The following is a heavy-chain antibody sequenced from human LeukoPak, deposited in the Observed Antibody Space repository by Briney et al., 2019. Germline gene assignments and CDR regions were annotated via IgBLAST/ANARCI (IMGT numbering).Heavy chain of an antibody. CDR3: ARVSGSYGY. CDR2: MNPNSGNT. CDR1: GYTFTNYD. Sequence: ASVKVSCKASGYTFTNYDINWVRQATGQGLEWMGWMNPNSGNTGYAQKFQGRVTITRNTSISTAYMELGSLRSEDTAVYYCARVSGSYGYWGQGTLVTVSS. J-gene: IGHJ4*02. V-gene: IGHV1-8*03. D-gene: IGHD1-26*01.